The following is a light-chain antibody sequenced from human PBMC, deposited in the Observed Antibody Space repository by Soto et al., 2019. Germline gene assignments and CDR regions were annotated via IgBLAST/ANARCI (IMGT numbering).Light chain of an antibody. V-gene: IGKV3-15*01. CDR3: QQYNTWPPIT. Sequence: IVMTQSPATLSVSPGERATLSRTASQSVSSNLAWYQQKPGQAPRLLIYGASTRATGIPARSSGSGSETEFTLTISSLQSEDFAVYYCQQYNTWPPITFGQGTRLEIK. CDR2: GAS. CDR1: QSVSSN. J-gene: IGKJ5*01.